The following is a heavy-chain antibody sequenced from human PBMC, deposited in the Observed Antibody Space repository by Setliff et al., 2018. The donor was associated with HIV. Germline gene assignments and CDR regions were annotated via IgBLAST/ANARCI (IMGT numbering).Heavy chain of an antibody. CDR1: GGFFSGYY. J-gene: IGHJ6*03. V-gene: IGHV4-34*01. CDR3: ARLLRARIYYYYYYMDV. CDR2: INHSGST. Sequence: SETLSLTCAVYGGFFSGYYWSWIRQPPGKGLEWIGEINHSGSTNYNPSLKSRVTISVDTSKNQFSLKLSSVTAADTAVYYCARLLRARIYYYYYYMDVWGKGTRSPSP.